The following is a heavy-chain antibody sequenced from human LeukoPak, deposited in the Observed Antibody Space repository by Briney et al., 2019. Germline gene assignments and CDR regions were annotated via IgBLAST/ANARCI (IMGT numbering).Heavy chain of an antibody. D-gene: IGHD4-17*01. J-gene: IGHJ4*02. CDR3: GYGEGFDY. Sequence: SETLSLTCAVYGGSFSGYYWSWIRQPPGKGLEWIGEINHSGSTNYNPSLKSRVTISVDTFKNQFSLKLSSVTAADTAVYYCGYGEGFDYWGQGTLVTVSS. CDR1: GGSFSGYY. CDR2: INHSGST. V-gene: IGHV4-34*01.